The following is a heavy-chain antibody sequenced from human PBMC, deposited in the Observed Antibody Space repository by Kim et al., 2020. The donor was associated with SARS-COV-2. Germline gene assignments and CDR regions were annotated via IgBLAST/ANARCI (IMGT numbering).Heavy chain of an antibody. D-gene: IGHD6-13*01. CDR1: GLTFSGSS. CDR2: IRSKPNSYAT. Sequence: GGSLRLSCAASGLTFSGSSIHWVRQASGKGLEWVGRIRSKPNSYATVYAASVKGRFTISRDDSKNTAYLQMNSLKTEDTAVYYCTRHTKYANTWYGFDYWGQGTLVTVSS. J-gene: IGHJ4*02. CDR3: TRHTKYANTWYGFDY. V-gene: IGHV3-73*01.